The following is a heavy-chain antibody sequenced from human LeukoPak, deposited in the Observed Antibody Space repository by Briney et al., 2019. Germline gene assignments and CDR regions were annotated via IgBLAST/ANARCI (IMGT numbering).Heavy chain of an antibody. D-gene: IGHD3-22*01. CDR1: GYTFSNYG. J-gene: IGHJ4*02. CDR2: ISAYNGNT. V-gene: IGHV1-18*01. Sequence: ASVKVSCKASGYTFSNYGISWVRQAPGQGLEWMEWISAYNGNTNYAQKLQGRVTMTTDTSTSTAYMELRSLRSDDTAVYYCARDSAYDSSGFNDYWGQGTLVTVSS. CDR3: ARDSAYDSSGFNDY.